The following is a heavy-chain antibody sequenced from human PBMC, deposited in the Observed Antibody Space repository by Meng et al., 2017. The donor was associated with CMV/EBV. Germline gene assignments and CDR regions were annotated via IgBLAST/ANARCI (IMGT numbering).Heavy chain of an antibody. V-gene: IGHV3-33*06. CDR1: GFTFSSYG. D-gene: IGHD2-2*01. Sequence: GESLKISCAASGFTFSSYGMHWVRQAPGKGLEWVAVIWYDGSNKYYADSVKGRFTISRDNSKNTLYLQMNSLRAEYTAVYYCAKDHQVVVPAAALLYYYYYGMDVWGQGTTVTVSS. CDR3: AKDHQVVVPAAALLYYYYYGMDV. J-gene: IGHJ6*02. CDR2: IWYDGSNK.